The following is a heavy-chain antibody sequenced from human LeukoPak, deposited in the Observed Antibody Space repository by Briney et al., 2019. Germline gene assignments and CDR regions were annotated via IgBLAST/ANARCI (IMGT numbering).Heavy chain of an antibody. V-gene: IGHV1-2*02. CDR2: INPNSGGT. J-gene: IGHJ4*02. CDR1: GYTFTGYY. CDR3: AGPFDYDILTGYLSFDY. D-gene: IGHD3-9*01. Sequence: GASVKVSCKASGYTFTGYYMHWVRQAPGQGLEWMGWINPNSGGTNYAQKFQGRVTMTRDTSISTAYMELSRLRSDDTAVYYCAGPFDYDILTGYLSFDYWGQGTLVTVSS.